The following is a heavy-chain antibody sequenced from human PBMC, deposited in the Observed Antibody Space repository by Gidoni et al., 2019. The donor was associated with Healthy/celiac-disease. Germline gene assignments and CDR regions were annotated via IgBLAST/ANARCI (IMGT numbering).Heavy chain of an antibody. Sequence: QLQLQESGPGLVKPSETLSLTCTVSGGALSSSSYYWGWLRQPPGKRMDWIGSIYYSGSTYYNPALKSRVTISVDTSKNQFSLKLSSGTAADSAVYYGARGSVYYRVFDYWGQGTLVTVSS. CDR2: IYYSGST. D-gene: IGHD3-10*01. J-gene: IGHJ4*02. CDR1: GGALSSSSYY. CDR3: ARGSVYYRVFDY. V-gene: IGHV4-39*01.